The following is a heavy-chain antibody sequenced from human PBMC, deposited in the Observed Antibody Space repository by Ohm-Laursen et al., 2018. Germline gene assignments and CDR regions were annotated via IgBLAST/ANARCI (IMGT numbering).Heavy chain of an antibody. V-gene: IGHV1-46*01. Sequence: ASVKVSCKTSGYTFTSHYIHWVRQAPGQGLEWMGIINPDGVGSTTYAQKFQGRVTMTRDTSTSTVYMELSSLRSEDTAVYYCARDEIPGDYYYYYGMDVWGQGTTVTVSS. CDR2: INPDGVGST. CDR1: GYTFTSHY. D-gene: IGHD1-14*01. J-gene: IGHJ6*02. CDR3: ARDEIPGDYYYYYGMDV.